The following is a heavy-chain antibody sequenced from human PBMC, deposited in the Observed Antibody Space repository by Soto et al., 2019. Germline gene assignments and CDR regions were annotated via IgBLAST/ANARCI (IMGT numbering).Heavy chain of an antibody. CDR1: GGSISNYD. Sequence: PSETLSLTCTVAGGSISNYDWSWIRQPPGKGLEWMGYIYYSGTTSYNPSLNSRVTMSVDTSKNQFSLKLNSVTAADTAVYYCARESYYGSGATVVGLWGQGTLVTVSS. D-gene: IGHD3-10*01. J-gene: IGHJ5*02. V-gene: IGHV4-59*01. CDR2: IYYSGTT. CDR3: ARESYYGSGATVVGL.